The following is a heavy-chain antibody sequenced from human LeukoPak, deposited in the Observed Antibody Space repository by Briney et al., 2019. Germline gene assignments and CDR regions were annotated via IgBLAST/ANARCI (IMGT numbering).Heavy chain of an antibody. CDR3: ARDLRDIVVVPAAIQRANLWYYYMDV. CDR2: IYYSGST. Sequence: PSETLSLTCTVSGGSISSHYWSWIQQPPGKGLEWIGYIYYSGSTNYNPSFKSRVTISVDTSKNQFSLKLSSVTAADTAVYYCARDLRDIVVVPAAIQRANLWYYYMDVWGKGTTVTVSS. CDR1: GGSISSHY. J-gene: IGHJ6*03. V-gene: IGHV4-59*11. D-gene: IGHD2-2*02.